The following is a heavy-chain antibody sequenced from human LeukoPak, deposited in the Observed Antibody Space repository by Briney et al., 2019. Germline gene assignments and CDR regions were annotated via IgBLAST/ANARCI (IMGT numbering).Heavy chain of an antibody. CDR2: ISYDGSNK. CDR3: ARVGIVGATTRGWFDP. Sequence: GGSLRLSCAASGFTFSSYAMHWVRQAPGKGLEWVAVISYDGSNKYYADSVKGRFTISRDNSKNTLYLRMNSLRAEDTAVYYCARVGIVGATTRGWFDPWGQGTLVTVSS. CDR1: GFTFSSYA. V-gene: IGHV3-30*01. J-gene: IGHJ5*02. D-gene: IGHD1-26*01.